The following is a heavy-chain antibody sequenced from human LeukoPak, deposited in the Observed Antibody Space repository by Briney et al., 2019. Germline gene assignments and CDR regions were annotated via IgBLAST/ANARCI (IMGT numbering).Heavy chain of an antibody. CDR2: IVGSGVTT. J-gene: IGHJ4*02. CDR1: GFTFSNYG. CDR3: ANSYYDSSGYAN. D-gene: IGHD3-22*01. V-gene: IGHV3-23*01. Sequence: GGSPRLSCVASGFTFSNYGMNWVRQAPGKGLEWVSGIVGSGVTTYYADSVKGRFTISRDNSKNTLYLQMNSLRAEDTAVYYCANSYYDSSGYANWGQGTLVTVSS.